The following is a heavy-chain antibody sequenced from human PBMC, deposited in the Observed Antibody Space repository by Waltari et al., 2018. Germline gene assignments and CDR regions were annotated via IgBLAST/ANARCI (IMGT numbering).Heavy chain of an antibody. V-gene: IGHV1-58*01. CDR2: IVVGSGNT. CDR1: GFTFTSSA. D-gene: IGHD1-1*01. J-gene: IGHJ4*02. CDR3: GGGGTTTASIDY. Sequence: QMQLVQSGPEVKKPGTSVKVSCKASGFTFTSSAVQWVRQARGQRLEWIGWIVVGSGNTNYAQKFQERVTITRDMSTSTAYMELSSLRSEDTAVYYCGGGGTTTASIDYWGQGTLVTVSS.